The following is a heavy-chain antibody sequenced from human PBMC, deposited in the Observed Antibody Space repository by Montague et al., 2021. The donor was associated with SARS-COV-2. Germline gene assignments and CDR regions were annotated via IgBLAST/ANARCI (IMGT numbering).Heavy chain of an antibody. V-gene: IGHV6-1*01. CDR1: GDSVSSNSLS. J-gene: IGHJ4*02. CDR3: VRYSGWFYFDF. Sequence: CAISGDSVSSNSLSWGWHTHSPSRRLERLGRPYFRSKWYSDYAPSARGRLTVNPDASKNEFSLELNYVTPEDTAVYYCVRYSGWFYFDFWGQGTLVTVSS. CDR2: PYFRSKWYS. D-gene: IGHD6-19*01.